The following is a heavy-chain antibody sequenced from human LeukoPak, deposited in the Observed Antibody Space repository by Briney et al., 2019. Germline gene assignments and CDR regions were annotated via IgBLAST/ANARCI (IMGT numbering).Heavy chain of an antibody. CDR3: ARDLITMIVVVTTRSYYMDV. CDR1: GYTFTTYA. CDR2: ISAYNGNT. V-gene: IGHV1-18*01. Sequence: ASVKVSCKASGYTFTTYAMNWVRQAPGQGLEWMGWISAYNGNTNYAQKLQGRVTMTTNTSTSTAYMELRSLRCDDTAVYYCARDLITMIVVVTTRSYYMDVWGKGTTVTVSS. J-gene: IGHJ6*03. D-gene: IGHD3-22*01.